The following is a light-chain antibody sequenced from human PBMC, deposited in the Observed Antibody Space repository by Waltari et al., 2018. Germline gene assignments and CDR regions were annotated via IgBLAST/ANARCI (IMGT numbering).Light chain of an antibody. V-gene: IGKV4-1*01. J-gene: IGKJ2*01. CDR1: QNLLFSYNFKNY. Sequence: DVVMTQSPDSLAVSLGERATINCKSSQNLLFSYNFKNYLAWYQQKPGQPPKLLIYWASTRESGVPDRFSGSGSGTNFTLTISGLQAEDVAVYYCQQYYSTPPTFGQGTKLKIK. CDR2: WAS. CDR3: QQYYSTPPT.